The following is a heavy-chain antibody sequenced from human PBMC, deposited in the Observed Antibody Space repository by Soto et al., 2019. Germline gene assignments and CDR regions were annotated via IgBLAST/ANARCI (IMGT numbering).Heavy chain of an antibody. CDR2: IYYSGDT. Sequence: SETLSLTCTVSGGSISSDSFYWAWIRQPPGKGLEWIGIIYYSGDTYYNPSLAGRLTMSVDTSNQFSPTLRSVTAADTALYYCARNQPQRYCSGGTCRPAYGMDVWGQGTTVTVSS. J-gene: IGHJ6*02. CDR3: ARNQPQRYCSGGTCRPAYGMDV. V-gene: IGHV4-39*01. D-gene: IGHD2-15*01. CDR1: GGSISSDSFY.